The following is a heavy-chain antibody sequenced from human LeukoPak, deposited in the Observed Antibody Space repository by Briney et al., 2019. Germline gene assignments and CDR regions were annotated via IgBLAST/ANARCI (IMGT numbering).Heavy chain of an antibody. CDR2: ISYDGSER. V-gene: IGHV3-30*18. Sequence: GGSLRLSCAASGFTFSSYGMHWVRQAPGKGLEWVTVISYDGSERYYADFVKGRFTISRDNSRNTLYLQMNSLRVEDTAVYYCAKRGEMATKSLDYWGQGTLVAVSS. CDR3: AKRGEMATKSLDY. D-gene: IGHD5-24*01. CDR1: GFTFSSYG. J-gene: IGHJ4*02.